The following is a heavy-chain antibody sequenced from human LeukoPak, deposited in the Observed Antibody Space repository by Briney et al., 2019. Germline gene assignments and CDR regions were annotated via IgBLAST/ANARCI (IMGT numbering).Heavy chain of an antibody. D-gene: IGHD6-19*01. J-gene: IGHJ4*02. V-gene: IGHV3-23*01. CDR3: AKDQWDSSGWYNPIYYFDY. CDR2: ISGSVGST. CDR1: GFTFSSYA. Sequence: GGSLRLSCAASGFTFSSYAMSWVRQAPGKGLEWVSAISGSVGSTYYADSVKGRFTISRDNSKNTLYLQMNSLRAEDTAVYYCAKDQWDSSGWYNPIYYFDYWGQGTLVTVSS.